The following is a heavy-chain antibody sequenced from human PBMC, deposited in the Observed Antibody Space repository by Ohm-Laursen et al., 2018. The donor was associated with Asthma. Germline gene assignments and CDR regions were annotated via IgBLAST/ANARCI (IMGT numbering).Heavy chain of an antibody. CDR1: GFTFSSYA. CDR3: AKSGAVKAVAGYNWFDP. CDR2: ISGSGGST. Sequence: SLRLSCSASGFTFSSYAMSWVRQAPGKGLEWVSAISGSGGSTYYADSVKGRFTISRDNSKNTLYLQMNSLRAEDTAVYYCAKSGAVKAVAGYNWFDPWGQGTLVTASS. J-gene: IGHJ5*02. V-gene: IGHV3-23*01. D-gene: IGHD6-19*01.